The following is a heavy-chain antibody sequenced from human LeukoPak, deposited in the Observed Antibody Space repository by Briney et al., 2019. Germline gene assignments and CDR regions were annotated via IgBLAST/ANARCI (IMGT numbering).Heavy chain of an antibody. D-gene: IGHD3-10*01. V-gene: IGHV4-34*01. Sequence: PSETLSLTCAVYGRSFSGYYWSWVRQPPGKGLEWIGEINPSGSTNYNPSLRSRVTISVDTSKNQFSLKLSSMTAADTAVYYCASDPGISGVYFDYWGQGTLVTVSS. J-gene: IGHJ4*02. CDR3: ASDPGISGVYFDY. CDR1: GRSFSGYY. CDR2: INPSGST.